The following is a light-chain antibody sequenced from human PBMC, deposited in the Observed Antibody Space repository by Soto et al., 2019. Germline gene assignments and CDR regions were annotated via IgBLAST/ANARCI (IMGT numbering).Light chain of an antibody. CDR1: QGISXX. CDR2: AAS. J-gene: IGKJ4*01. CDR3: QQANSFPLT. Sequence: DIQMTQSPSSVSASVGDRVTITCRASQGISXXLAWYQQKPGKAPKLLIYAASSLQSGVPSRFXGSGSGTDXXXXIXXXQPEDFATYYCQQANSFPLTFGGGTKVEIK. V-gene: IGKV1D-12*01.